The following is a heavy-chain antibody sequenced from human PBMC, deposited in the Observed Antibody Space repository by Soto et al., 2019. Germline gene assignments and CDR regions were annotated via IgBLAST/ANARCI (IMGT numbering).Heavy chain of an antibody. D-gene: IGHD2-2*01. V-gene: IGHV4-59*08. CDR3: ARTPRYCSSTSCYFRSHYYYYYMDV. CDR1: GGSISSYY. CDR2: IYYSGST. J-gene: IGHJ6*03. Sequence: SETLSLTCPVSGGSISSYYWSWIRQPPGKGLEWIGYIYYSGSTNYNPSLKSRVTISVDTSKNQYSLKLSSVTAADTAVYYCARTPRYCSSTSCYFRSHYYYYYMDVWGKGTTVTVSS.